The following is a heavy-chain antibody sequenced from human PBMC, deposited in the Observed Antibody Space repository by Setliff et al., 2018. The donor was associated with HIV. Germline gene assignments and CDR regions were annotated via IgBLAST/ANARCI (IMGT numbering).Heavy chain of an antibody. CDR1: GFTFEDYG. CDR2: INWNGGST. D-gene: IGHD6-19*01. CDR3: VRDKWLVPDTFDI. Sequence: GGSLRLSCAVSGFTFEDYGMSWVRQAPGKGLECVSGINWNGGSTGYVDSVKGRFTISRDNAKNSLYLQMNSLRAEDMALYYCVRDKWLVPDTFDIWGQGTMVTVSS. J-gene: IGHJ3*02. V-gene: IGHV3-20*04.